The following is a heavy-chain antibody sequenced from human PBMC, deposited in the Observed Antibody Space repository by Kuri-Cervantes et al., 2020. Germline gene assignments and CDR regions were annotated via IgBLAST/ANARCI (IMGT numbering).Heavy chain of an antibody. Sequence: ASVKVSCKASGYTFTSYDINWVRQATGQGLEWMGWMNPNSGNTGYAQKFQGRVTMTRNTSISTAYMELSSLRSEDTAVYYCAREVNVGGSGPWYYYYGMDVWGQGTTVTVSS. CDR2: MNPNSGNT. V-gene: IGHV1-8*01. CDR3: AREVNVGGSGPWYYYYGMDV. CDR1: GYTFTSYD. D-gene: IGHD1-26*01. J-gene: IGHJ6*02.